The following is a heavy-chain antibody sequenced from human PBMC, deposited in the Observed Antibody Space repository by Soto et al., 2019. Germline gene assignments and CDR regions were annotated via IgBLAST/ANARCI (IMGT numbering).Heavy chain of an antibody. J-gene: IGHJ6*02. V-gene: IGHV1-18*01. CDR1: GYTFTSYG. Sequence: ASVKVSCKASGYTFTSYGISWVRQAPGQGLEWMGWISAYNGNTNYAQKLQGRVTMTTDTSTSTAYMELSSLRSEDTAVYYCARGYRYCIGGSCYYYYYVMDVWGQGTTVTVSS. CDR2: ISAYNGNT. D-gene: IGHD2-15*01. CDR3: ARGYRYCIGGSCYYYYYVMDV.